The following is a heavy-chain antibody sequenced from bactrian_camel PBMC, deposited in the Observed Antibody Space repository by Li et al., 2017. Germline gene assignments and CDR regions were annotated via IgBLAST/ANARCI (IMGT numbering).Heavy chain of an antibody. Sequence: DVQLVESGGGSVQPGGSLRLSCVVSGYSSHSHCMGWFRQAPGKESQGVAAIYRGGSSTYYADSVTGRFAISLDSAKNTMYLQMNSLKPEDTAMYSCAAKCAMVSGRPTGACTYWGQGTQVTVS. V-gene: IGHV3S40*01. CDR3: AAKCAMVSGRPTGACTY. J-gene: IGHJ4*01. D-gene: IGHD6*01. CDR2: IYRGGSST. CDR1: GYSSHSHC.